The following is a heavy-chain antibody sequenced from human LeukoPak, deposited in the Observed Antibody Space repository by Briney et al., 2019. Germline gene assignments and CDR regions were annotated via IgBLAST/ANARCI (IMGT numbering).Heavy chain of an antibody. V-gene: IGHV3-23*01. J-gene: IGHJ4*02. D-gene: IGHD2-2*01. CDR1: GFTFSSYA. Sequence: GGSLRLFCAASGFTFSSYAMSWVRQAPGKGLEWVSAISGSGGNTFYADSVKGRFTISRDNSKNTLYLQMNSLRAEDTAVYYCAKSRTCSSTTCYAEIDYWGQGTLVTVSS. CDR2: ISGSGGNT. CDR3: AKSRTCSSTTCYAEIDY.